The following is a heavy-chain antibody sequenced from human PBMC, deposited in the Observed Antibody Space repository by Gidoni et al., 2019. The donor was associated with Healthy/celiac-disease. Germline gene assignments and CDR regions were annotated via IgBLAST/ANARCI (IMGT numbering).Heavy chain of an antibody. D-gene: IGHD2-2*01. Sequence: QVQLQQWGAGLLTPSETLSLTCAVYGGSFSGYYWSWIRQPPGKGLEWIGEINHSGSTNYNPSLKSRVTISVDTSKNQFSLKLSSVTAADTAVYYCARGPAMNCSSTSCYDAFDIWGQGTMVTVSS. V-gene: IGHV4-34*01. J-gene: IGHJ3*02. CDR1: GGSFSGYY. CDR3: ARGPAMNCSSTSCYDAFDI. CDR2: INHSGST.